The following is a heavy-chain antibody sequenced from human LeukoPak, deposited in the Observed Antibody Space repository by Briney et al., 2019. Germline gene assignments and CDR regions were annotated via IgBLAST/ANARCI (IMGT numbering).Heavy chain of an antibody. V-gene: IGHV3-7*01. D-gene: IGHD3-3*01. Sequence: HSGGSLRLSCAASGFTFSNYWMSWVRQGPGKGLEWVANIKQDGSEKYYVDSVKGRFSISRDDTKNSLYLQLNSLRAEDTAVYYCAREGLRFLEWSSYYFDYWGLGTLVTVSS. CDR3: AREGLRFLEWSSYYFDY. CDR2: IKQDGSEK. CDR1: GFTFSNYW. J-gene: IGHJ4*02.